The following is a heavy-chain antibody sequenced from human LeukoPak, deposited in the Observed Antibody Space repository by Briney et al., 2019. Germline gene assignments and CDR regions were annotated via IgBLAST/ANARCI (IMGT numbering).Heavy chain of an antibody. CDR1: GFMFNSYA. V-gene: IGHV3-23*01. Sequence: PGGSLRLSCAASGFMFNSYAMSWVRQAPGKGLEWVSSISSRGELTFYADSVKGRFTISRDNFNNILYLQMSSLRAEDTAIYYCAKDRPNYYGSEGHYYRRDGDYWGQGTLVTVAS. D-gene: IGHD3-10*01. J-gene: IGHJ4*02. CDR3: AKDRPNYYGSEGHYYRRDGDY. CDR2: ISSRGELT.